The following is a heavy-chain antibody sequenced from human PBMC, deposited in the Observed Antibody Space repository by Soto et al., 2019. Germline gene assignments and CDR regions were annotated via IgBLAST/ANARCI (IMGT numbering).Heavy chain of an antibody. CDR2: VNPSGGST. CDR1: GYTFTSYY. D-gene: IGHD6-19*01. Sequence: QVQLVQSGAEVKKPGASVKVSCKASGYTFTSYYIHWVRQAPGQGLEWMGIVNPSGGSTSYAQKFQGRVTMTRDTSTSTVYMELSSLRSEDTAVYYCARGSVAGRRFDYWGQGTLVTVSS. CDR3: ARGSVAGRRFDY. V-gene: IGHV1-46*01. J-gene: IGHJ4*02.